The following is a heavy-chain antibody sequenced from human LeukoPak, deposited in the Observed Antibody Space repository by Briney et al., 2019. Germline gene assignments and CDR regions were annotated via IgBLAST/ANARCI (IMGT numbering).Heavy chain of an antibody. CDR2: LYYSGST. CDR3: ARGSTYNWNLFDR. J-gene: IGHJ4*02. Sequence: SETLSLTCTVSGGSISTYYWSWIRQPPGKGLEWIGYLYYSGSTNYNPSLKSRATISVHTSTNQFSLQLSSVTAADTALYYCARGSTYNWNLFDRWGQGTLVTVSS. V-gene: IGHV4-59*01. CDR1: GGSISTYY. D-gene: IGHD1-20*01.